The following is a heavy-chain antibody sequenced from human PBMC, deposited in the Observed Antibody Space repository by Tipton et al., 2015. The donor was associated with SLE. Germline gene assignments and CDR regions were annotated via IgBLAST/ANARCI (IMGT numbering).Heavy chain of an antibody. D-gene: IGHD1-1*01. J-gene: IGHJ4*02. CDR3: ARSWNDAPPDLGC. V-gene: IGHV4-59*01. CDR2: IDYTANP. CDR1: VGSIGSFY. Sequence: TLSLTCTVSVGSIGSFYWSWIRQPPGKGLEWIGNIDYTANPNYSPSLKSRVTISIDTSTNHFSLKLRSVTAADTAVYYCARSWNDAPPDLGCWGQGTLLPVSS.